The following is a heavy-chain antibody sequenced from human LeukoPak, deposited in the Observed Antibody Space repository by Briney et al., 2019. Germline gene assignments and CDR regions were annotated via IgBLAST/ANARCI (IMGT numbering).Heavy chain of an antibody. V-gene: IGHV3-66*01. CDR2: IYSGGST. Sequence: GGSLRLSCAASGFTVSSNYMSWVRQAPGRGLEWVSVIYSGGSTYYADSVKGRFTISRDNSKNTLYLQLNSLRAEDTAVYYCARDMTTVITGDYWGQGTLVTVSS. CDR1: GFTVSSNY. CDR3: ARDMTTVITGDY. J-gene: IGHJ4*02. D-gene: IGHD4-17*01.